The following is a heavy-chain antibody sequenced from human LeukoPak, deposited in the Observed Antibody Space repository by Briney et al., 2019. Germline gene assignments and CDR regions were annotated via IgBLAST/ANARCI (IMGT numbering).Heavy chain of an antibody. V-gene: IGHV3-21*01. D-gene: IGHD3-9*01. CDR2: ISSSSSYI. Sequence: GGSLGLSCAASGFTFSSYSMNWVRQAPGKGLEWVSSISSSSSYIYYADSVKGRFTISRDNAKNSLYLQMNSLRAEDTAVYYCARDYQVYYDILTGPRYFDYWGQGTLVTVSS. CDR3: ARDYQVYYDILTGPRYFDY. J-gene: IGHJ4*02. CDR1: GFTFSSYS.